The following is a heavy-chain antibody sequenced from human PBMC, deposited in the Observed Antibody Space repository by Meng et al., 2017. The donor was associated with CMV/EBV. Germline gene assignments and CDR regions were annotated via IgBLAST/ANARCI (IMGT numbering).Heavy chain of an antibody. Sequence: FNRYDITWVRPAPAPALQWIGSLNPTSANPGSAQTFQGRVPIPMDTSISTAYMELSSLRSEDTAVYYCARGRGGYMGAIHRKWWVDPWGQGTLVTVSS. CDR1: FNRYD. D-gene: IGHD1-26*01. CDR3: ARGRGGYMGAIHRKWWVDP. J-gene: IGHJ5*02. CDR2: LNPTSANP. V-gene: IGHV1-8*03.